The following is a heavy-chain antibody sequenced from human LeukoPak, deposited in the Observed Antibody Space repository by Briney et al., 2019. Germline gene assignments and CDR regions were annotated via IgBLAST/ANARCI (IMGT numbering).Heavy chain of an antibody. Sequence: SETLSLTCSVSDSSVNSAYYWGWIRQPPGKGLEWIGSIYHSGSTYYNPSLKSRVTISVDTSKNQFSLKLSSVTAADTAVYYCAREGYYYGSGSYSDYWGQGTLVTVSS. CDR3: AREGYYYGSGSYSDY. CDR2: IYHSGST. CDR1: DSSVNSAYY. J-gene: IGHJ4*02. V-gene: IGHV4-38-2*02. D-gene: IGHD3-10*01.